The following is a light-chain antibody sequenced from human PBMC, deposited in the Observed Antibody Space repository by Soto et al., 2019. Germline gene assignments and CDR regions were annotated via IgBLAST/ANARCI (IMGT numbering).Light chain of an antibody. J-gene: IGLJ2*01. Sequence: QSALTQPASVSGSPGQSITISCTGTSSDVGGYNYVSWYQQHPGKAPKLMIYDVSNRPSGVSNRFSGSKSVNTASLTISGLQAEDEADYYCSSYTSSSILFGGGTKLTVL. V-gene: IGLV2-14*01. CDR1: SSDVGGYNY. CDR2: DVS. CDR3: SSYTSSSIL.